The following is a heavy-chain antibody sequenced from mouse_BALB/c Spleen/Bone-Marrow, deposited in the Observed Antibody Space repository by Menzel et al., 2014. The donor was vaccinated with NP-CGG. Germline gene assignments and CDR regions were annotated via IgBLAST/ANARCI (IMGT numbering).Heavy chain of an antibody. D-gene: IGHD4-1*02. CDR3: ARSTGTWDY. CDR1: GYTFSSYW. CDR2: ILPGSGST. V-gene: IGHV1-9*01. J-gene: IGHJ2*01. Sequence: VQLQQSGVELMKPGASVKISCKATGYTFSSYWIEWVKQRPGHGLEWIGEILPGSGSTNYNEKFKGKATFTADTSSDTAYMQLSSLTSEDSAVYYCARSTGTWDYWGQGTTLTVSS.